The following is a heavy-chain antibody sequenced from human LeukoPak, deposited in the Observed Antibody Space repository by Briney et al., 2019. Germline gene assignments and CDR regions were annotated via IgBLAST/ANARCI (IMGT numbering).Heavy chain of an antibody. CDR2: IYYSGST. CDR3: ARLTDWFDP. V-gene: IGHV4-59*01. Sequence: SETLSLTCTVSGGSISSYYWSWIRQPPGKGLEWTGYIYYSGSTNYNPSLKSRVTISVDTSKNQFSLKLSSVTAADTAVYYCARLTDWFDPWGQGTLVTVSS. CDR1: GGSISSYY. J-gene: IGHJ5*02.